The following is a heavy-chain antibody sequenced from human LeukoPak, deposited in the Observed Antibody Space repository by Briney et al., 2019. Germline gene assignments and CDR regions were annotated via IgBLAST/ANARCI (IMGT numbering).Heavy chain of an antibody. CDR1: GFTFSSYS. V-gene: IGHV3-21*01. J-gene: IGHJ4*02. D-gene: IGHD1-26*01. CDR3: ARRDSGSYYVLGY. CDR2: ISSSSSYI. Sequence: PGGSLRLSCAASGFTFSSYSMNWVRQAPGKGLEWVSSISSSSSYIYYADSVKGRFTISRDNAKNSLYLQMNSLRAEDTAVYYCARRDSGSYYVLGYWGQGTLVTVSS.